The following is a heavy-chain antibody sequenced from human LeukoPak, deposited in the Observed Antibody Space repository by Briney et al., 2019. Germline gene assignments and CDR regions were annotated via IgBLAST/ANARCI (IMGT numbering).Heavy chain of an antibody. CDR1: GFTFSSYA. CDR3: AKEGALGYCSSSSCEDAFDI. Sequence: GGSLRLSCAASGFTFSSYAMSWVRQAPGKGLEWVSAISGSGGSTYYADSVKGRFTISRDNSKNTLYLQMNSLRAEDTAVYYCAKEGALGYCSSSSCEDAFDIWGQGTMVTVSS. CDR2: ISGSGGST. J-gene: IGHJ3*02. D-gene: IGHD2-2*01. V-gene: IGHV3-23*01.